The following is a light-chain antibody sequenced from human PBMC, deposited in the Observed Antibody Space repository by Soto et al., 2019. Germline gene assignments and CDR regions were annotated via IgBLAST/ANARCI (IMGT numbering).Light chain of an antibody. V-gene: IGKV1-39*01. Sequence: DIQMTQSPSSLSASVGDRVTITCRASQSISNFLNWYQHKPGKAPKLLIYAASTLQSGVPSRFSGSGSRTDFTLTISSLQPEDFATYFCQQSYSIPFTFGPGTKVDV. J-gene: IGKJ3*01. CDR3: QQSYSIPFT. CDR2: AAS. CDR1: QSISNF.